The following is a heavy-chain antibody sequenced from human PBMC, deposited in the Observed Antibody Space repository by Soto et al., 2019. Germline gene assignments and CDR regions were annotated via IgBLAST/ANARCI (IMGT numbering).Heavy chain of an antibody. J-gene: IGHJ4*02. CDR3: AREGNLGRWIQPLDY. V-gene: IGHV4-59*01. D-gene: IGHD2-2*03. Sequence: PSETLSLTCTVSGDSISSYSGSWIRQPPGKGLEWIGNIHYNGNTKYSPSLKSRVTMSVDTSKNHFSLKLISVTTADTAVYFCAREGNLGRWIQPLDYWGQGTLVTVSS. CDR1: GDSISSYS. CDR2: IHYNGNT.